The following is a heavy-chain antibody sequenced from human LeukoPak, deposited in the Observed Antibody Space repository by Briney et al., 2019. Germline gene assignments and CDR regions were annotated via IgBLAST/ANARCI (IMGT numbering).Heavy chain of an antibody. V-gene: IGHV4-59*08. CDR3: ARQLRGEAVAGHLQPFDY. J-gene: IGHJ4*02. D-gene: IGHD6-19*01. Sequence: SETLSLTCTVSGGSISSYYWNWIRQPPGKGLEWIGDIYFSGSTNYNPSLKSRVTISVDTSKNQFSLKLSSVTAADTAVYFCARQLRGEAVAGHLQPFDYWGRGTLVTVSS. CDR1: GGSISSYY. CDR2: IYFSGST.